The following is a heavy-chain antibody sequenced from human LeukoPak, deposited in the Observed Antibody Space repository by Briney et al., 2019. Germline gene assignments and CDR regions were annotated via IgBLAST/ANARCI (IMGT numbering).Heavy chain of an antibody. D-gene: IGHD4-17*01. CDR3: ARAYYGDYGLFDN. Sequence: GGSLRLSCAASGFTFSSYSMNWVRQAPGKGLEWVSSISSSTSYIYYADSVKGRFTVSRDNAKNSLYLQMNSLRAEDTAVYYCARAYYGDYGLFDNWGQGTLVTVSS. CDR1: GFTFSSYS. V-gene: IGHV3-21*01. J-gene: IGHJ4*02. CDR2: ISSSTSYI.